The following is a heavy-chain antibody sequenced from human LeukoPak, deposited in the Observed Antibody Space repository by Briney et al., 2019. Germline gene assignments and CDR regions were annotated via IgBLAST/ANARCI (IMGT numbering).Heavy chain of an antibody. CDR3: AREDDSWGPNNLDL. V-gene: IGHV3-48*02. CDR2: IDTSSSTM. D-gene: IGHD7-27*01. J-gene: IGHJ3*01. CDR1: AFTFSDYS. Sequence: TGGSLRLSCAASAFTFSDYSMNWVRQAPGKGVEWISYIDTSSSTMYYADSVMGRFTISRDNAKESLYLQMNSLRDEDTAVYYCAREDDSWGPNNLDLWGQGTMVTVSS.